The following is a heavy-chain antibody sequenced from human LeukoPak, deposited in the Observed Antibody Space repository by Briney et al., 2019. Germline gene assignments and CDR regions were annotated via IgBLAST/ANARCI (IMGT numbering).Heavy chain of an antibody. V-gene: IGHV3-9*01. CDR3: ARVISPRYGYGPGGDAFDI. J-gene: IGHJ3*02. D-gene: IGHD3-16*01. CDR1: GFTFDDYA. CDR2: ISWNSGSI. Sequence: GRSLRLSCAASGFTFDDYAMHWVRQAPGKGLEWVSGISWNSGSIGYADSVKGRFTISRDNAKNSLYLQMNSLRVEDTAVYYCARVISPRYGYGPGGDAFDIWGQGTMVTVSS.